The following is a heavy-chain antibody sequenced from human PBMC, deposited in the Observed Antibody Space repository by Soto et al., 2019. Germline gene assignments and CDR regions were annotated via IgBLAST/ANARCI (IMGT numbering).Heavy chain of an antibody. V-gene: IGHV1-24*01. J-gene: IGHJ6*02. D-gene: IGHD3-10*01. CDR3: AQVSMGFAMDV. CDR2: FDPENGET. Sequence: GASVKVSCKVSGYTFTEFPMHWVRQAPGKGLEWMGGFDPENGETISAQKFRGRVTMTEDTSTDTAYVELRSLRSEDTAVYYCAQVSMGFAMDVWGQGTTVTVSS. CDR1: GYTFTEFP.